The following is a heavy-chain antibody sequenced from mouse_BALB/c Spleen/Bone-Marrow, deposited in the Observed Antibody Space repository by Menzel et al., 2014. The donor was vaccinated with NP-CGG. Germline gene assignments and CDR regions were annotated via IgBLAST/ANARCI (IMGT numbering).Heavy chain of an antibody. J-gene: IGHJ3*01. CDR3: AQTARAFFAY. CDR1: GYIFTNYW. V-gene: IGHV1-76*01. Sequence: QVQLQQPGAELVRPGASVKLSCKTSGYIFTNYWIHWVKQRSGQGLEWIARIYPGAGSTYYNEKFKGKATLTADKSSSTAYMQLSSLKSEDSAVYFCAQTARAFFAYWGQGTLVTVSA. D-gene: IGHD3-2*01. CDR2: IYPGAGST.